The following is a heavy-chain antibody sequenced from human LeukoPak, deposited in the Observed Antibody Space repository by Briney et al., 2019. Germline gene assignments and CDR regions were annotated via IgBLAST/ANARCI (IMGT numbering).Heavy chain of an antibody. Sequence: GGSLRLSCAASGFTFSDNYMSWIRQAPGKGLEWVSYISSSGSTIYYADSVKGRFTISRDNAKNSLYLQMNSLRAEDTAVYYCARGDEWFGELSPFDYWGQGTLVTVSS. J-gene: IGHJ4*02. CDR2: ISSSGSTI. V-gene: IGHV3-11*01. CDR3: ARGDEWFGELSPFDY. D-gene: IGHD3-10*01. CDR1: GFTFSDNY.